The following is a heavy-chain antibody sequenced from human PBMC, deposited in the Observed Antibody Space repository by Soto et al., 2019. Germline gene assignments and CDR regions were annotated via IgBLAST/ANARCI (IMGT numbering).Heavy chain of an antibody. J-gene: IGHJ4*02. CDR1: RFIVISYA. D-gene: IGHD3-3*01. Sequence: HAGCLRLCGAAARFIVISYAMSRDRQAPGKGLEWVSAINGGGSTTFYADSVKGRFTISRDQSKNTIYLQMDSLRVEDTAFYYCTKGLYLEWCLSGGAEENWGRGTQVTVFS. CDR2: INGGGSTT. V-gene: IGHV3-23*01. CDR3: TKGLYLEWCLSGGAEEN.